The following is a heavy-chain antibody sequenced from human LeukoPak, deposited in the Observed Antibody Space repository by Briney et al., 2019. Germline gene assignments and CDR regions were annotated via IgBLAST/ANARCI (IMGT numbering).Heavy chain of an antibody. CDR3: ARSMGDY. J-gene: IGHJ4*02. CDR2: IRFDGTSE. V-gene: IGHV3-30*02. Sequence: PGGSLRLSCAASGFTFSNFGMHWVRQAPGKGLEWVAFIRFDGTSEFYADSVKARFTISRDNAKNSVYLQMNSLRAEDTAVYYCARSMGDYWGQGTLVTVSS. D-gene: IGHD5-24*01. CDR1: GFTFSNFG.